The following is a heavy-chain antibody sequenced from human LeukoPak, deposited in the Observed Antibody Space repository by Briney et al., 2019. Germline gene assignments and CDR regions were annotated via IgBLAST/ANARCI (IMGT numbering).Heavy chain of an antibody. CDR3: ARHRNSQTMGPGDY. CDR2: INPNTGGP. D-gene: IGHD4/OR15-4a*01. Sequence: ALVTVSFKTSGYTVAAYYIHWVRQAPAQGLEWMGWINPNTGGPYYAQNFQGRDTMTWDTSTTTAYMELTSVTSDDTAIYYCARHRNSQTMGPGDYWGQGTLVAVSS. V-gene: IGHV1-2*02. CDR1: GYTVAAYY. J-gene: IGHJ4*02.